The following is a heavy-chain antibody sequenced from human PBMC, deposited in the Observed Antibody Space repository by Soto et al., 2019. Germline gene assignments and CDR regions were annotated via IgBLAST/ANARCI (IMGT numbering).Heavy chain of an antibody. V-gene: IGHV4-30-4*08. CDR3: ARHWGYPGIAAAGNYYYGMDV. J-gene: IGHJ6*02. CDR1: DGTIINVGYY. Sequence: SVMQSLTCTVADGTIINVGYYWSRINQTPGKGLEWIGYIYYSGSTYYNPSLKSRVTISVDTSKNQFSLKLSSVTAADTAVYYCARHWGYPGIAAAGNYYYGMDVWGQGTTVTVS. D-gene: IGHD6-13*01. CDR2: IYYSGST.